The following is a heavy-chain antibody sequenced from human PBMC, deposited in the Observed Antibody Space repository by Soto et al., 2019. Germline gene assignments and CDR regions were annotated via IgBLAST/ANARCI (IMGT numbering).Heavy chain of an antibody. Sequence: DVQLLESGGGLVQRGMSLRLSCVTSGLNFRNFAMTWVRQAPGKGLEWVSSITSSGSNTNYADSVKGRFTISRDNSKNTLFLQMNSLRVEDTAIYYCTETPGMRGWFDPWGQGTQVTVSS. D-gene: IGHD3-10*01. V-gene: IGHV3-23*03. J-gene: IGHJ5*02. CDR1: GLNFRNFA. CDR3: TETPGMRGWFDP. CDR2: ITSSGSNT.